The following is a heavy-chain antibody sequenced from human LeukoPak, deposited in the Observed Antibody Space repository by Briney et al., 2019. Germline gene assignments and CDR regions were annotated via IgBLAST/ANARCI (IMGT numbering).Heavy chain of an antibody. J-gene: IGHJ4*02. Sequence: GGSLRLSCAASGFTFSSYGIHWVRQAPGKGLEWVTFIRNDGSKKYYADSVKGRFTISTDNSKNTLYLQMNSLRAEDTAVYYCAKGDSYGYVRWGQGTLVTVSS. D-gene: IGHD5-18*01. CDR2: IRNDGSKK. V-gene: IGHV3-30*02. CDR3: AKGDSYGYVR. CDR1: GFTFSSYG.